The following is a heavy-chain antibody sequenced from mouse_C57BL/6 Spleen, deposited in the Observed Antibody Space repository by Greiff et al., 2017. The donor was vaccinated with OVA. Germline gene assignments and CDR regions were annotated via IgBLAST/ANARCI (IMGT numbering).Heavy chain of an antibody. CDR1: GYTFTSYW. Sequence: VQLQQSGAELVKPGASVKMSCKASGYTFTSYWITWVKQRPGQGLEWIGDIYPGSGSTNYNEKFKSKATLTVDTSSSTAYMQLSSLTSEDSAVYYGARNSNPAGGAMGYWGQGTSVTVSS. CDR2: IYPGSGST. CDR3: ARNSNPAGGAMGY. D-gene: IGHD2-5*01. V-gene: IGHV1-55*01. J-gene: IGHJ4*01.